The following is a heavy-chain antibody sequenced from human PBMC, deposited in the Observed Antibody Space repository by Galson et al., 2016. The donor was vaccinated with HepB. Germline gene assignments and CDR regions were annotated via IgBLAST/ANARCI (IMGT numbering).Heavy chain of an antibody. Sequence: SVKVFCKASGGTFSNYAISWLRQAPGQGLEWMGKIIPTLNMANSAQKFQDRVTITVEKSTSTAYMELSSLRSEDTAVYYCARDFSRYDFGIGPYGLDYYHYGMDVWGQGTTVTVSS. V-gene: IGHV1-69*04. CDR2: IIPTLNMA. CDR1: GGTFSNYA. CDR3: ARDFSRYDFGIGPYGLDYYHYGMDV. J-gene: IGHJ6*02. D-gene: IGHD3-3*01.